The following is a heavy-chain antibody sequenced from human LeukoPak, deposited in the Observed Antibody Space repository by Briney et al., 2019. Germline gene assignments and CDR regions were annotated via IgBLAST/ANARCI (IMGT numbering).Heavy chain of an antibody. J-gene: IGHJ6*03. V-gene: IGHV1-18*01. CDR1: GYSENFYG. D-gene: IGHD1-7*01. CDR3: AKPGTDSSFDYYYYMDV. Sequence: ASVKVSCKTSGYSENFYGITWVRQVAGQGLEWMGWISAQHGQTEYAPNSQDRVTMTTDTYTNTAYMELRSLRSDDTAVYYCAKPGTDSSFDYYYYMDVWGKGTTVTVSS. CDR2: ISAQHGQT.